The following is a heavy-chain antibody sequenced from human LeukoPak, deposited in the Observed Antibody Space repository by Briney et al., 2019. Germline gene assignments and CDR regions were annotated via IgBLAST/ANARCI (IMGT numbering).Heavy chain of an antibody. Sequence: GASVKVSCKASGGTFSSYAISWVRHAPGQGLEWMGGIIPIFGTANYAQKFQGRVTISTDESTSTAYMELSSLRSEDTAVYYCASQSLEYNWFDPWGQGTLVTVSS. D-gene: IGHD3-3*01. CDR1: GGTFSSYA. CDR2: IIPIFGTA. J-gene: IGHJ5*02. CDR3: ASQSLEYNWFDP. V-gene: IGHV1-69*05.